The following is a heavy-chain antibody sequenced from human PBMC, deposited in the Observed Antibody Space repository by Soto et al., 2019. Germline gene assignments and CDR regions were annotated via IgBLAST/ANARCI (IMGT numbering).Heavy chain of an antibody. CDR1: GFTFSSYA. CDR3: AKFFVETGGSSGWPWSFHF. V-gene: IGHV3-23*01. CDR2: ISGTGGTT. J-gene: IGHJ4*02. Sequence: EVQLLESGGGLVQPGGSLRLSCAASGFTFSSYAMSWVRQAPGKGLEWVSAISGTGGTTYYAASVQGRFAISRDNSRNTLHRQRNSLRAEDTAIYYCAKFFVETGGSSGWPWSFHFWGQGTLVTVS. D-gene: IGHD6-25*01.